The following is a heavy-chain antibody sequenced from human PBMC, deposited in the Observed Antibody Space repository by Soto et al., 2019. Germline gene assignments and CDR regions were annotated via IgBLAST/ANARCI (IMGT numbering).Heavy chain of an antibody. D-gene: IGHD3-22*01. V-gene: IGHV5-51*01. CDR1: GYNLINYW. CDR3: ARSYGGEYYDSRSYYYAY. CDR2: IYPGDFDI. J-gene: IGHJ4*02. Sequence: GESMKISCKGSGYNLINYWIGWVRQVPGKGLEWMGIIYPGDFDIKYSPSFQGQVPISADKSITTAYLQWSSLKASDTAIYYCARSYGGEYYDSRSYYYAYWGQGTLVTVSS.